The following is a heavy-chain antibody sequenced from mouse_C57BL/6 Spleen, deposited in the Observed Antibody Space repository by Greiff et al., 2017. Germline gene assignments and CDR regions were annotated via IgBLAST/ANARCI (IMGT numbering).Heavy chain of an antibody. J-gene: IGHJ2*01. CDR2: IHPNSGST. V-gene: IGHV1-64*01. CDR3: ATGYYGSSYFDY. D-gene: IGHD1-1*01. Sequence: QVQLQQPGAELVKPGASVKLSCKASGYTFTSYWMHWVKQRPGQGLEWIGMIHPNSGSTNYNEKFKSKATLTVDKSSSTAYMQLSSLTSEDSAVYYCATGYYGSSYFDYWGQGTTLTVSS. CDR1: GYTFTSYW.